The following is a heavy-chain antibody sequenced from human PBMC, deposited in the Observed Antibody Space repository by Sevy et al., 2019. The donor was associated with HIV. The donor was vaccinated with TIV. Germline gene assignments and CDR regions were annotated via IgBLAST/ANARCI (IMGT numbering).Heavy chain of an antibody. J-gene: IGHJ6*03. Sequence: ASVKVSCKASGGTFSSYAISWVRQAPGQGLEWMGGIIPIFGTANYAQKFQGRVTITADKPTSTANMERSSLRSADTALYYCAINSGSYYYYYYMDVWGKGTTVTVSS. V-gene: IGHV1-69*06. D-gene: IGHD1-26*01. CDR1: GGTFSSYA. CDR2: IIPIFGTA. CDR3: AINSGSYYYYYYMDV.